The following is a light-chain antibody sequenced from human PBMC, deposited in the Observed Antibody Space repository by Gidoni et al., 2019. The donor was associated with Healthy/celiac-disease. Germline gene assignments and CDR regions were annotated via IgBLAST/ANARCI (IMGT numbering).Light chain of an antibody. CDR3: QQYYSTPLYT. CDR2: WAS. Sequence: DIVMTQSPDSLAVSLGERATINCKSSQSVLTSSNSKNYLAWYQQKPGQPPKLLIYWASTRESGVPDRFSGSGSGTDFTLTNSSLQAEDVAVYYCQQYYSTPLYTFGQGTKLEIK. J-gene: IGKJ2*01. CDR1: QSVLTSSNSKNY. V-gene: IGKV4-1*01.